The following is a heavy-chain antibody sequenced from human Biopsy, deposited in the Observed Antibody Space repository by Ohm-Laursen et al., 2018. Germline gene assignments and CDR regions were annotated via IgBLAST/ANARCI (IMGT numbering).Heavy chain of an antibody. V-gene: IGHV3-11*01. CDR2: ISNSGSII. J-gene: IGHJ5*01. D-gene: IGHD3-9*01. Sequence: SLRLSCTASGFNFNDYYMTWIRQAPGKGLEWVSHISNSGSIIYYADSVKGRFIISRDNAKNSLYLQMNSLRAEDTAVYYCAKQGATILSSFDSWGQGTLVTVSS. CDR1: GFNFNDYY. CDR3: AKQGATILSSFDS.